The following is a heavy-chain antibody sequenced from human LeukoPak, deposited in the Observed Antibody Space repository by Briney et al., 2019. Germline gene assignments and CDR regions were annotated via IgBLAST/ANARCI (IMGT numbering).Heavy chain of an antibody. V-gene: IGHV1-2*02. D-gene: IGHD1-1*01. CDR3: ARVGGYNWNDFGAFDI. Sequence: ASVKVSCTASGYTFTSYGISWVRQAPGQGLEWMGWINPNSGGTNYAQKFQGRVTMTRDTSISTAYMELSRLRSDDTAVYYCARVGGYNWNDFGAFDIWGQGTMVTVSS. CDR1: GYTFTSYG. CDR2: INPNSGGT. J-gene: IGHJ3*02.